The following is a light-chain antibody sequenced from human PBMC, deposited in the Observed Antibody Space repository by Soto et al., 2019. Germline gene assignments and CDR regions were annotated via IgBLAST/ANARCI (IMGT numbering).Light chain of an antibody. Sequence: QSALTQPASVSGSPGQSITISCTGTNSDVGGHNYVSWYQQRPGKVPKLLIYEVTDRPSGASNRFSGSKSGNTASLTISGLQAEDEADYFCASYTSRNNLILGGGTK. CDR3: ASYTSRNNLI. CDR1: NSDVGGHNY. J-gene: IGLJ2*01. V-gene: IGLV2-14*01. CDR2: EVT.